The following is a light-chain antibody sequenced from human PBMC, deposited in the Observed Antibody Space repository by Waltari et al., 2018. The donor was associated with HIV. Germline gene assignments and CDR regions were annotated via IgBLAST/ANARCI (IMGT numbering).Light chain of an antibody. CDR1: QSVNSNY. J-gene: IGKJ1*01. CDR2: GAS. CDR3: QQYGTSPRT. V-gene: IGKV3-20*01. Sequence: EIVLTQSPGTLSLSQGERATLSCRASQSVNSNYLAWYQQKPGQAPRLLIYGASSRATGIPNRFSGSGSGTDFTLTVSRLEPEDSAVYYCQQYGTSPRTFGRGTKVEI.